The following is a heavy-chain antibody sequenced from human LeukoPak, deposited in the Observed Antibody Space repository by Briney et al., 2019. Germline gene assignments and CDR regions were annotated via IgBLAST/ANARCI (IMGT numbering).Heavy chain of an antibody. Sequence: SETLSLTCTVSGGSISSYYWSWIRQPPGKGLEWIGYIYYSGSTNYNPSLKSRVTISVDTSKNRFSLKLSSVTAADTAVYYCAREGTWYSSSARRAFDIWGQGTMVTVSS. CDR1: GGSISSYY. D-gene: IGHD6-6*01. J-gene: IGHJ3*02. CDR2: IYYSGST. CDR3: AREGTWYSSSARRAFDI. V-gene: IGHV4-59*01.